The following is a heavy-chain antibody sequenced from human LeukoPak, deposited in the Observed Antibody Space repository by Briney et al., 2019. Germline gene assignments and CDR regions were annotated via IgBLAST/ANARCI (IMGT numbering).Heavy chain of an antibody. D-gene: IGHD1-26*01. CDR2: ISGSGGST. CDR3: AKNRGAGSHYYYHMNV. Sequence: PGGSLRLSCAASGFTFSSYAMTWVRQAPGKGLEWVSVISGSGGSTYYADSVKGLFTISRDNSKNTLYLQMNSLRAEDTAVYYCAKNRGAGSHYYYHMNVWGKGTTVTVSS. J-gene: IGHJ6*03. V-gene: IGHV3-23*01. CDR1: GFTFSSYA.